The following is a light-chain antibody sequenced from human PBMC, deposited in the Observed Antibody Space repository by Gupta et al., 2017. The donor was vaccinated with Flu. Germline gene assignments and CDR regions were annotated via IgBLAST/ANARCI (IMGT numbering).Light chain of an antibody. CDR2: KNN. CDR1: SSNIGSNY. V-gene: IGLV1-47*01. J-gene: IGLJ3*02. Sequence: QSVLPQPPSASGTPGQRVTISCSGSSSNIGSNYVHCDHQLPGTAPKLLIYKNNQRPSGVPDRFPGSKSATSASLAISGLRSEDESDYFCASWDDSLNGWVFGGGTKLTVL. CDR3: ASWDDSLNGWV.